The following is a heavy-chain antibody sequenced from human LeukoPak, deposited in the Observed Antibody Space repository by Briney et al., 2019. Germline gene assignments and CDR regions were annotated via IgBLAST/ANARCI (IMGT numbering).Heavy chain of an antibody. V-gene: IGHV4-30-4*01. CDR2: IYYTGST. J-gene: IGHJ4*02. CDR3: ARANDYWDNALGY. D-gene: IGHD3/OR15-3a*01. Sequence: SETLSLTCTVSGDSSNSGDYFWAWIRQPPGKGLEWIGYIYYTGSTYYNPSLKSRVTISVDTSKNRFSLKLSSVTAADTAVYYWARANDYWDNALGYLGQGTLVTVSS. CDR1: GDSSNSGDYF.